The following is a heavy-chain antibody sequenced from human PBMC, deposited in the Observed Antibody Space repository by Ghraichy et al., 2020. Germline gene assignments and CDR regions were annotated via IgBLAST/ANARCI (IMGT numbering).Heavy chain of an antibody. J-gene: IGHJ5*02. Sequence: GGSLRLSCAASGFTFSSYPMHWVRQAPGKGLEWVALISYDGSSTYYADSVKGRFTISRDNSKNTLYLQMNSLRAEDAAVYFCARDVRVAVEPEERNWAANWFDPWGQGTLVTVSS. D-gene: IGHD2-2*01. CDR2: ISYDGSST. CDR3: ARDVRVAVEPEERNWAANWFDP. CDR1: GFTFSSYP. V-gene: IGHV3-30-3*01.